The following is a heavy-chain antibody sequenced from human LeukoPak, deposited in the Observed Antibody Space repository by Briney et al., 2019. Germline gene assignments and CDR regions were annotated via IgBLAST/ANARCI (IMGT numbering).Heavy chain of an antibody. CDR3: AREDFSGSYGGVFDY. D-gene: IGHD1-26*01. Sequence: GGSLRLSCAASGFTFSSYSMNWVRQAPGKGLEWVSSISSSSSYIYYADSVKGRFTISRDNAKNSLYMQMNSLRAEDTAVYYCAREDFSGSYGGVFDYWGQGTLVTVSS. V-gene: IGHV3-21*01. J-gene: IGHJ4*02. CDR1: GFTFSSYS. CDR2: ISSSSSYI.